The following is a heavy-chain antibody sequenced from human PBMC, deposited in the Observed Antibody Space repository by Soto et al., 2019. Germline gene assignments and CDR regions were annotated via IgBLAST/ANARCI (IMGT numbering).Heavy chain of an antibody. CDR2: ISSSGSTI. V-gene: IGHV3-11*01. CDR1: GFTFSDYY. D-gene: IGHD3-3*01. Sequence: PXGSLRLSCAASGFTFSDYYMSWIRQAPGRGLEGVSYISSSGSTIYYADSVKGRFTTSRDNAKNSLYLQMNSLRAEDTAVYYCARATYYDFWSGYHYYYGMDAWGQGPTATVSS. CDR3: ARATYYDFWSGYHYYYGMDA. J-gene: IGHJ6*02.